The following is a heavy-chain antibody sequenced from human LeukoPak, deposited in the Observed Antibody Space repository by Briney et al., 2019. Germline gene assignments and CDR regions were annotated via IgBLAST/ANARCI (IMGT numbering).Heavy chain of an antibody. J-gene: IGHJ5*02. CDR1: GGTFSSYA. V-gene: IGHV1-69*06. Sequence: GASVKVSCKASGGTFSSYAISWVRQAPGQGLEWMGGIIPIFGTANYAQKFQGRVTITADKSTSTAYMELSSLRSEDTAVYYCARDEAARFRFDPWGQGTLVTVSS. CDR3: ARDEAARFRFDP. D-gene: IGHD6-6*01. CDR2: IIPIFGTA.